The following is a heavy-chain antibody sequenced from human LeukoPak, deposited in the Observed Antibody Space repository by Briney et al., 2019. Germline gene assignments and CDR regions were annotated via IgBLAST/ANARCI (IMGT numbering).Heavy chain of an antibody. V-gene: IGHV4-4*07. J-gene: IGHJ4*02. CDR1: GGSISSYY. D-gene: IGHD1-26*01. CDR3: ARNGGSGTYYDGSFDY. Sequence: SETLSLTCTVSGGSISSYYWIWIRQSAGKGLEWIGRIYTSGSTDYNPSLKSRVTMSVDTSKNQFSLKLSSVTAADTAMYYCARNGGSGTYYDGSFDYWGQGTLVTVSS. CDR2: IYTSGST.